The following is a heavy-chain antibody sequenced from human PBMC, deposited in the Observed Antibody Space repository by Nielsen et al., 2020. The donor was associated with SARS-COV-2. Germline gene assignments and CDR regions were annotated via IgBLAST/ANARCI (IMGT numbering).Heavy chain of an antibody. J-gene: IGHJ2*01. Sequence: GESLKISCAASGSTFSSSAMSWLRQAPGKGLEWVSLIYGSGGSSYYADSVKGRFTISRDNSKKTLYLQMTSLRPEDTAVYYCARHWREGATFYWFFDLWGRGTLVTVSS. CDR1: GSTFSSSA. V-gene: IGHV3-23*03. CDR3: ARHWREGATFYWFFDL. D-gene: IGHD1-26*01. CDR2: IYGSGGSS.